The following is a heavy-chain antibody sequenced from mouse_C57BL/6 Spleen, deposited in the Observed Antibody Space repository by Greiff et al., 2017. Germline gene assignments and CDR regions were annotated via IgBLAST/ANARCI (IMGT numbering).Heavy chain of an antibody. CDR3: AREGDYDGGWFAY. Sequence: EVQVVESGPGLVKPSQSLSLTCSVTGYSITSGYYWNWIRQFPGNKLEWMGYISYDGSNNYNPSLKNRISITRDTSKNQFFLKLNSVTTEDTATYYCAREGDYDGGWFAYWGQGTLVTVSA. D-gene: IGHD2-4*01. J-gene: IGHJ3*01. V-gene: IGHV3-6*01. CDR1: GYSITSGYY. CDR2: ISYDGSN.